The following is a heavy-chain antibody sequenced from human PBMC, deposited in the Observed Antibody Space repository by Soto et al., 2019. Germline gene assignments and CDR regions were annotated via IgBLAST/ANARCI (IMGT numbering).Heavy chain of an antibody. Sequence: ASVKVSCKASGYTFTSYYMHWVRQAPGQGLEWMGIINPSGGSTSYAQKFQGRVTMTRDTSTSTVYMELSSLRSEDTAVYYCARAYYTYCSSTSCPIGDYVWGSYRSYYFDPWGQGTLVTVSS. CDR3: ARAYYTYCSSTSCPIGDYVWGSYRSYYFDP. D-gene: IGHD3-16*02. CDR1: GYTFTSYY. CDR2: INPSGGST. J-gene: IGHJ4*02. V-gene: IGHV1-46*01.